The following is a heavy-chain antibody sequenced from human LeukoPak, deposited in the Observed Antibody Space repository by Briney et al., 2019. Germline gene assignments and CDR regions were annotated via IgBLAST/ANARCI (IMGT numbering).Heavy chain of an antibody. CDR1: GFTLRNYA. CDR2: ISGSGSSGTTT. J-gene: IGHJ4*02. CDR3: AKTYADYEGN. V-gene: IGHV3-23*01. Sequence: AGGSLRLSCATSGFTLRNYAMSWVRQAPGKGLEWVSTISGSGSSGTTTYYADSVKGRFSISRDNSKNTLYLQMHSLRAADTAVYYCAKTYADYEGNWGQGTLVTVSS. D-gene: IGHD4-17*01.